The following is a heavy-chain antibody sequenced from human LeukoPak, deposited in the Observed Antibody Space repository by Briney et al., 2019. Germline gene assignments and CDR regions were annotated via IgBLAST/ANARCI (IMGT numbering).Heavy chain of an antibody. CDR3: ARGVGITLHPAVDY. J-gene: IGHJ4*02. CDR2: VTGSGGTT. D-gene: IGHD3-10*01. Sequence: PGGSLRLSCAASGFTFSSYAMRWVRQAPGKGLEWVSAVTGSGGTTYYADSVKGRFTISRDNSKNTLYLQMNSLRAEDTAVYYCARGVGITLHPAVDYWGQGTLVSVSS. V-gene: IGHV3-23*01. CDR1: GFTFSSYA.